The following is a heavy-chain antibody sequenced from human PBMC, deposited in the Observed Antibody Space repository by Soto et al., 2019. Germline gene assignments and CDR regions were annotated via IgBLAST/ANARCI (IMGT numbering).Heavy chain of an antibody. V-gene: IGHV5-51*01. CDR2: IYPGDSDT. CDR1: GYSFTSSW. J-gene: IGHJ6*02. CDR3: ARAGYCSGGRCYYGVYYYYGMDV. Sequence: GESLKISCKGSGYSFTSSWIGWWRQRPGKGLEWMGIIYPGDSDTRYSPSFQGQVTISADKSISTAYLQWRSLKASETAMYYCARAGYCSGGRCYYGVYYYYGMDVWGQGTTVTVSS. D-gene: IGHD2-15*01.